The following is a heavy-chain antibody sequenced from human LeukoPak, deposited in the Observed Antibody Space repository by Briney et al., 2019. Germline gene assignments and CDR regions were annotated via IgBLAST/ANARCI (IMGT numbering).Heavy chain of an antibody. V-gene: IGHV5-51*01. Sequence: GESLKISCKGSGYSFTSYWIGWVRQMPGKGLEWMGIIYPGDFDTRYSPSFQGQVTISADKSISTAYLQWSSLKASDTAMCYCARRYYYDSSGYYDYWGQGTLVTVSS. CDR2: IYPGDFDT. CDR3: ARRYYYDSSGYYDY. J-gene: IGHJ4*02. D-gene: IGHD3-22*01. CDR1: GYSFTSYW.